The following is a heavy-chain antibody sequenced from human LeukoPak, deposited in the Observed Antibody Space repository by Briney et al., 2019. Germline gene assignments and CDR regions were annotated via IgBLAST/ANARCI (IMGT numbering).Heavy chain of an antibody. CDR1: GGSISSSSYY. CDR3: ARGFGELSNHFDY. CDR2: IYYSGST. Sequence: SETLSLTCTVSGGSISSSSYYWGWIRQPPGKGLEWIGSIYYSGSTYYNPSLKSRVTISVDTSKNQFSLKLSSVTAADTAVYYCARGFGELSNHFDYWGQGTLVTVSS. V-gene: IGHV4-39*07. J-gene: IGHJ4*02. D-gene: IGHD3-10*01.